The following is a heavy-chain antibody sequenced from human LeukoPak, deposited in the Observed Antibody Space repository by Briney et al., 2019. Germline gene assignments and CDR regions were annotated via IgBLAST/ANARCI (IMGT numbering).Heavy chain of an antibody. D-gene: IGHD2-2*01. CDR3: AREGAYCSSTSCNWFDP. V-gene: IGHV4-61*02. CDR2: IYTSGST. Sequence: PSETLSLTCTVSGGSISSGSYYWGWIRQPAGKGLEWIGRIYTSGSTNYNPSLKSRVTISVDTSKNQFSLKLSSVTAADTAVYYWAREGAYCSSTSCNWFDPWGQGTLVTVSS. J-gene: IGHJ5*02. CDR1: GGSISSGSYY.